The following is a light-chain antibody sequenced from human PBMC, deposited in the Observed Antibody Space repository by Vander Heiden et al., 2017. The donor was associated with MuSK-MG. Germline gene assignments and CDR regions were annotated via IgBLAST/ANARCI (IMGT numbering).Light chain of an antibody. V-gene: IGKV3-20*01. CDR1: QSVSSSY. CDR3: QQYGSSPLIT. Sequence: IVLTHSPATLSLSPGERATLSCRASQSVSSSYLAWYQQKPGQAPRLLIYGASSRATGIPDRFSGSGSGTDFTLTISRLEPEDFAVYYCQQYGSSPLITFGQGTRLEIK. CDR2: GAS. J-gene: IGKJ5*01.